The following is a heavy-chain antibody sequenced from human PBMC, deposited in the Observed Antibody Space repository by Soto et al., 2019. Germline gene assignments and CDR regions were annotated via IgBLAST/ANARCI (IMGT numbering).Heavy chain of an antibody. CDR3: AKDTDYCNHPNWLDS. CDR1: GFTFRHYG. J-gene: IGHJ5*01. CDR2: ISYHGINK. V-gene: IGHV3-30*18. Sequence: QAPLVESGGGVVTPGGYLRLSCAASGFTFRHYGMHWVRQAPGKGPEWVSVISYHGINKYYADPVKGRFTISRDNSKNRLYLQMNSLTPEDTAPDHCAKDTDYCNHPNWLDSCGQGRMETVS. D-gene: IGHD4-17*01.